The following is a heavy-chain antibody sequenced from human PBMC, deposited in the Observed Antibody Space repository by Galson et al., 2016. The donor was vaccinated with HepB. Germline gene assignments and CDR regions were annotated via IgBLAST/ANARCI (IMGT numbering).Heavy chain of an antibody. V-gene: IGHV3-23*01. Sequence: SLRLSCAASGFTFGSYAMSWVRQAPGKGLEWVSRISGPGTSSYYADSVKGRFTISRDNSKNTLYLQMNSLRAEDTALYYCAKCVVGATGGHYFDYWGQGTLVTVSS. J-gene: IGHJ4*02. CDR1: GFTFGSYA. CDR2: ISGPGTSS. D-gene: IGHD1-26*01. CDR3: AKCVVGATGGHYFDY.